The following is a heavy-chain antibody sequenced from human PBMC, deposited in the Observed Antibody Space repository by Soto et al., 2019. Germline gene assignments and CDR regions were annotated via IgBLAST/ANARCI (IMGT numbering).Heavy chain of an antibody. CDR3: ARWGTTGGLDV. CDR1: GFTFRSYV. J-gene: IGHJ4*02. Sequence: QVQLVESGGGVVQPGTSLRLSCVGSGFTFRSYVIHWVRQAPGKGLEWVALTSYDGSNNFYGDSVKGRFTISIHNSRNTVALQMDSLRFEDTALYYCARWGTTGGLDVWGQGTVVSVSS. D-gene: IGHD3-16*01. CDR2: TSYDGSNN. V-gene: IGHV3-33*05.